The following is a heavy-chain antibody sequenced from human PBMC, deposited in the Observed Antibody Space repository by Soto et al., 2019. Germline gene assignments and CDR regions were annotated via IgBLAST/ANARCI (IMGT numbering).Heavy chain of an antibody. V-gene: IGHV4-34*01. D-gene: IGHD4-17*01. CDR1: GGSFSGYY. CDR2: INHSGST. J-gene: IGHJ4*02. Sequence: QVQLQQWGAGLLKPSETLSLTCAVYGGSFSGYYWSWIRQPPGKGLEWIGEINHSGSTNYNPSLKSRVTRSVDTSKNQFSLKLSSVTAADTAVYYCARGRTTQDFDYWGQGTLVTVSS. CDR3: ARGRTTQDFDY.